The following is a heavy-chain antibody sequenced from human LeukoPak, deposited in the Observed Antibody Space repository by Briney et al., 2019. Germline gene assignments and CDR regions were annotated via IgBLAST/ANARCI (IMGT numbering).Heavy chain of an antibody. D-gene: IGHD2-15*01. CDR2: ISGSGSST. V-gene: IGHV3-23*01. CDR1: GFTFSTYA. J-gene: IGHJ4*02. CDR3: AKPRSLNMVGGAVDY. Sequence: PGGSLRLSCAASGFTFSTYAMSWVRQAPGKGLEWVSVISGSGSSTYYADPVKGRFTISRDNSKNTLYLQMNSLRAEDTAVYYCAKPRSLNMVGGAVDYWGQGTLVTVSS.